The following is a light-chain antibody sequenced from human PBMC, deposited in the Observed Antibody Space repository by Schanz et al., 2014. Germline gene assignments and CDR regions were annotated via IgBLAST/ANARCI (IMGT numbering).Light chain of an antibody. CDR1: QSVSSY. J-gene: IGKJ3*01. Sequence: EIVLTQSPATLSLSPGERATLSCRASQSVSSYLAWYQQKPGQAPRLLIYDASNRATGIPARFSGSGSGTDFTLTISRLEPEDFAVYYCQHYGTSASTFGPGTKVDI. CDR3: QHYGTSAST. CDR2: DAS. V-gene: IGKV3-11*01.